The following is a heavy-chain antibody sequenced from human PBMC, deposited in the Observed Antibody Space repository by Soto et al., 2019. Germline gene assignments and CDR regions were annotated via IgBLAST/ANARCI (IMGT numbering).Heavy chain of an antibody. CDR3: ARELGGGYSGYGDDY. CDR2: IYYSGST. V-gene: IGHV4-30-4*01. D-gene: IGHD5-12*01. J-gene: IGHJ4*02. Sequence: QVQLQESGPGLVKPSQTLSLTCTVSGGSISSGDYYWSWIRQPPGKGLEWIGYIYYSGSTYYNPSRKGRVTISVDTSTNQFALKLSSVTAADTAVYYCARELGGGYSGYGDDYWGQGTLVTVSS. CDR1: GGSISSGDYY.